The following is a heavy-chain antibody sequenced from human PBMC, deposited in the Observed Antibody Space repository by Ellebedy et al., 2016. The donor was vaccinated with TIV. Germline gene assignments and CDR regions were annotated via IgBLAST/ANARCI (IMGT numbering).Heavy chain of an antibody. Sequence: GGSLRLXXAASGFTFSSYSMNWVRQAPGKGLEWVSSISSSSSYIYYADSVKGRFTISRDNAKNSLYLQMNSLRAEDTAVYYCARPRGSPEQFDYWGQGTLVTVSS. CDR2: ISSSSSYI. V-gene: IGHV3-21*01. D-gene: IGHD1-26*01. J-gene: IGHJ4*02. CDR3: ARPRGSPEQFDY. CDR1: GFTFSSYS.